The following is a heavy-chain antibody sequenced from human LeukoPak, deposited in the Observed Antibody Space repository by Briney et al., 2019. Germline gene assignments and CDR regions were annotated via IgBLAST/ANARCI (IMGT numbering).Heavy chain of an antibody. CDR1: GYTFTSYD. J-gene: IGHJ4*02. V-gene: IGHV1-2*02. D-gene: IGHD6-13*01. CDR3: ASSQSRYSSTSNPDY. CDR2: INPDSGGT. Sequence: ASVKVSCKASGYTFTSYDINWVRQATGQGLEWMGWINPDSGGTNYAQEFQGRVTMTRDTSITTAYMDLSRLRFDDTAVYYCASSQSRYSSTSNPDYWGQGTLVTVSS.